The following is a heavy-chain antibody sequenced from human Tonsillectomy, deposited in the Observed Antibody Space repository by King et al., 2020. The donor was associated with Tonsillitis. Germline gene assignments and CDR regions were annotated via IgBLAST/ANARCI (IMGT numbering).Heavy chain of an antibody. CDR2: IWYDGSNK. CDR1: GFTFSSYG. J-gene: IGHJ4*02. CDR3: ARGNSSGPRWFDY. V-gene: IGHV3-33*08. Sequence: QLVQSGGGVVQPGRSLRLSCAASGFTFSSYGMHCVRQAPVKGLECVAVIWYDGSNKYYAYSVKGRFTISRDNSKNTLYLKMNSLRAEDTAVYYCARGNSSGPRWFDYWGQGTLVTVSS. D-gene: IGHD6-19*01.